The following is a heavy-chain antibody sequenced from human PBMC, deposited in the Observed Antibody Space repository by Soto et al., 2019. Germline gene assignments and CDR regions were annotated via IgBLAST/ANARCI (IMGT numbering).Heavy chain of an antibody. CDR2: INAGNGNT. D-gene: IGHD2-15*01. J-gene: IGHJ3*02. Sequence: ASVKVSCKASGYTFTSYAMHWVRQAPGQRLEWMGWINAGNGNTKYSQKFQGRVTITRDTSASTAYMELSSLRSEDTAVYYCARDRCSGGSCQGAFDIWGQGTMVTVSS. V-gene: IGHV1-3*01. CDR1: GYTFTSYA. CDR3: ARDRCSGGSCQGAFDI.